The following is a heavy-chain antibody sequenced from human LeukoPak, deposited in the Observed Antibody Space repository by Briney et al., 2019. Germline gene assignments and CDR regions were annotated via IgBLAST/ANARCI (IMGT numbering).Heavy chain of an antibody. J-gene: IGHJ4*02. CDR2: ISASGDIT. CDR1: GFSFGIYA. D-gene: IGHD7-27*01. Sequence: GGSLGLSCAASGFSFGIYAMYWVRQAPGKGLEWVSGISASGDITHAADSVKGRFTISRAGNALYLQMDSLRAEDTAMYYCAKDSLGIPRFDDWGQGTLVTVSS. V-gene: IGHV3-23*01. CDR3: AKDSLGIPRFDD.